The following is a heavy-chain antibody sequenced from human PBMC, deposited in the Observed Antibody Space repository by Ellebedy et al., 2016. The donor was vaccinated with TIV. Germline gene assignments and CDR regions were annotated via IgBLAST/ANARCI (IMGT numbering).Heavy chain of an antibody. CDR1: GFTFSNYG. J-gene: IGHJ4*02. V-gene: IGHV3-30*18. CDR2: ISYDGSNK. CDR3: AKEDYYYDSSGHRYFDY. Sequence: GESLKISXAASGFTFSNYGMHWVRQAPGKGLEWAAVISYDGSNKYYGDSMKGRFIISRDNSKNTLYLQMNSLRGEDTAVYYCAKEDYYYDSSGHRYFDYWGQGTLVTVSS. D-gene: IGHD3-22*01.